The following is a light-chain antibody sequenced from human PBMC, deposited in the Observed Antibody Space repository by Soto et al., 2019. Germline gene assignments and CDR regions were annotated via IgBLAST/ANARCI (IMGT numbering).Light chain of an antibody. CDR2: GAS. J-gene: IGKJ1*01. CDR3: QQYNNWPRT. V-gene: IGKV3-15*01. CDR1: QSIHTN. Sequence: ETVMTQSEATLSVSPGERATLSCRASQSIHTNLAWYQQKPGQPPRLLIYGASTRVTGIPTRFSGSGSGTEFTLTISSLQSEDFAVSYCQQYNNWPRTFCQGTKVEIK.